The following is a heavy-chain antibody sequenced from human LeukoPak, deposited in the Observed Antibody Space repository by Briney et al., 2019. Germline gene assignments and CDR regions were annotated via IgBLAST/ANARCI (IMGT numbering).Heavy chain of an antibody. CDR1: GFTFSSYG. V-gene: IGHV3-33*01. CDR3: ASLSLDYYDSSGYDFDY. D-gene: IGHD3-22*01. Sequence: GGSLRLSCAASGFTFSSYGMHWVRQAPGKGPEWVAVIWFDGSYKYYADSVKGRFTVSRDNSKNTLYLQMNSLRAEDTAVYYCASLSLDYYDSSGYDFDYWGQGILVTVSS. J-gene: IGHJ4*02. CDR2: IWFDGSYK.